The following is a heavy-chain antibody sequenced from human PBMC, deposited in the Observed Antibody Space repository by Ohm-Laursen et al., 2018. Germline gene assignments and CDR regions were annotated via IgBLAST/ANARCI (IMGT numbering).Heavy chain of an antibody. Sequence: ASSVKVSCKASGYTFTGYYMHWVRQAPGQGLEWMGGIIPIFGTANYAQKFQGRVTITADESTSTAYMELSSLRSEDTAVYYCARGGYSYGDPMPFDYWGQGTLVTVSS. CDR2: IIPIFGTA. CDR1: GYTFTGYY. D-gene: IGHD5-18*01. V-gene: IGHV1-69*01. J-gene: IGHJ4*02. CDR3: ARGGYSYGDPMPFDY.